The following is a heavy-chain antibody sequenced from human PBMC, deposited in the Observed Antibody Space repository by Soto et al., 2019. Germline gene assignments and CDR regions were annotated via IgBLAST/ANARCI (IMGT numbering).Heavy chain of an antibody. V-gene: IGHV4-59*08. CDR3: ARHNYGSGSTYFDY. J-gene: IGHJ4*02. CDR2: IYYSGCT. Sequence: SETLSLTCTVSGGSISSYYWSWIRQPPGKGLEWIGYIYYSGCTNYNPSLKSRVTISVDTSKNQSSLKLNSMTAADTAVYYCARHNYGSGSTYFDYWGQGTLVTVSS. CDR1: GGSISSYY. D-gene: IGHD3-10*01.